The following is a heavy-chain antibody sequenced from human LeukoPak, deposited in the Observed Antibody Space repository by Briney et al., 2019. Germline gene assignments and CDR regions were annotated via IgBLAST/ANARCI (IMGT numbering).Heavy chain of an antibody. J-gene: IGHJ6*03. Sequence: GGTLRLSCAASGFTFSSYGMSWVRQAPGKGLEWVSAISGSGGSTYYADSVKGRFTISRDNAKNSLYLQMNSLRAEDTAVYYCAKDTGRYDTFRYMDVWGKGTTVTISS. CDR3: AKDTGRYDTFRYMDV. D-gene: IGHD3-9*01. CDR1: GFTFSSYG. V-gene: IGHV3-23*01. CDR2: ISGSGGST.